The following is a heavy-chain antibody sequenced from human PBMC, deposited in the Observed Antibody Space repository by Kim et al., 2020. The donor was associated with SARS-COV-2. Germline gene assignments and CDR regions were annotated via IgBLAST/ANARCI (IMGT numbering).Heavy chain of an antibody. CDR3: TTARGYSGSYYAYYYVMDV. J-gene: IGHJ6*02. Sequence: GGSLRLSCAASGFTFSNAWMSWVRQAPGKGLEWVGRIKSKTDGGTTDYAAPVKGRFTISRDDSKNTLYLQMNSLKTEDTAVYYCTTARGYSGSYYAYYYVMDVWGQGTTVTVSS. CDR1: GFTFSNAW. D-gene: IGHD1-26*01. CDR2: IKSKTDGGTT. V-gene: IGHV3-15*01.